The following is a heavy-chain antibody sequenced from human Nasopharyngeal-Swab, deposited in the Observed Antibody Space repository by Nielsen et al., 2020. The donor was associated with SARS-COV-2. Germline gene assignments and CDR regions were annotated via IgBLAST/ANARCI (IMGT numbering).Heavy chain of an antibody. D-gene: IGHD3-3*01. CDR2: IYYSGST. Sequence: SETLSLTCTVSGGSISSYYWSWIRQPPGKGLEWIGYIYYSGSTNYNPSLKSRVTISVDTSKHQFSLKLSSVTAADTAVYYFARGRRGVTIFGVVIEDAFDSWGQGTMVTVSS. CDR1: GGSISSYY. V-gene: IGHV4-59*01. J-gene: IGHJ3*02. CDR3: ARGRRGVTIFGVVIEDAFDS.